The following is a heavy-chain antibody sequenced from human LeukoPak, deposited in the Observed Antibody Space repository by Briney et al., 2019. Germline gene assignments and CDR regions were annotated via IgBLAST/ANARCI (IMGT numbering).Heavy chain of an antibody. CDR1: GFTFSSYA. D-gene: IGHD6-13*01. CDR3: ATSSSWSLRYFQH. Sequence: GGSLRLSCAASGFTFSSYAMHWVRQAPGKGLEYVSAISSNGGSTYYANSVKGRFTISRDNSKNTLYLQMGCLRAEDMAVYYCATSSSWSLRYFQHWGQGTLVTVSS. J-gene: IGHJ1*01. CDR2: ISSNGGST. V-gene: IGHV3-64*01.